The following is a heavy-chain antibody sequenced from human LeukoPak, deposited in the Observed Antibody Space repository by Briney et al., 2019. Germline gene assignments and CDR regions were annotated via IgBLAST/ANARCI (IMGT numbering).Heavy chain of an antibody. D-gene: IGHD2-2*01. CDR1: GGSFSGYY. J-gene: IGHJ3*02. V-gene: IGHV4-34*01. Sequence: SETLSLTCAVYGGSFSGYYWSWIRRPPGKGLEWIGEINHSGSTNYNPSLKSRVTISVDTSKNQFSLKLSSVTAADTAVYYCARGVGDIVVVPAANAFDIWGQGTMVTVSS. CDR2: INHSGST. CDR3: ARGVGDIVVVPAANAFDI.